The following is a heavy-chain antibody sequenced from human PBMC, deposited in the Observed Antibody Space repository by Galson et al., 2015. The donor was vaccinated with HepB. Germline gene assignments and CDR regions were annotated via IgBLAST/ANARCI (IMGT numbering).Heavy chain of an antibody. CDR1: GFTFSSYW. Sequence: SLRLSCAASGFTFSSYWMHWVRQAPGKGLMWVSRINSDGSSTIYADSVKGRFTISRDNAKNSLYLQMNSLRAEDTAVYYCVRGACGGGDCYFPWSEWFDPWGQGTLVTVSS. D-gene: IGHD2-21*02. CDR2: INSDGSST. CDR3: VRGACGGGDCYFPWSEWFDP. J-gene: IGHJ5*02. V-gene: IGHV3-74*01.